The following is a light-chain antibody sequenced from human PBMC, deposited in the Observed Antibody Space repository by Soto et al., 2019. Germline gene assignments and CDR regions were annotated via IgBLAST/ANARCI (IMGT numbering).Light chain of an antibody. J-gene: IGKJ4*01. Sequence: IRMTQSPSTLSSSVGDRVTITCRASQSISSWLAWYQQKPGKAPKLLIYKASSLESGVPSRFSGSGSGTEFTLTISSLQPDDFATYYCQQVNSYPLTFGGGTKV. CDR1: QSISSW. V-gene: IGKV1-5*03. CDR3: QQVNSYPLT. CDR2: KAS.